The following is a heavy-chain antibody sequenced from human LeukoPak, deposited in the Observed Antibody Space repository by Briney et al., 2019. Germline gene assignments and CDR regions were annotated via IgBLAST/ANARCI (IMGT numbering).Heavy chain of an antibody. CDR2: ISAYNGNT. Sequence: ASVKVSCKASGDTFISHAITWVRQAPGQGLEWMGWISAYNGNTNYAQKLQGRLTMTTDTSTSTAYMELRSLRSDDTAVFYCARHPKSGYTGYESDYWGQGTLVTVSS. CDR1: GDTFISHA. J-gene: IGHJ4*02. CDR3: ARHPKSGYTGYESDY. D-gene: IGHD5-12*01. V-gene: IGHV1-18*01.